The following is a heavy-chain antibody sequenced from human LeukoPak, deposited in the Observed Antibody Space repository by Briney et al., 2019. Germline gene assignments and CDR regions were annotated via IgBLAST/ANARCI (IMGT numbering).Heavy chain of an antibody. Sequence: TGGSLRLSCAASGFTFSSYWMSWVRQAPGKGLKWVANIKQDGSEKYYVDSVKGRFTISRDNAKNSLYLQMNSLRAEDTAVYYCAELGITMIGGVWGKGTTVTISS. CDR2: IKQDGSEK. CDR3: AELGITMIGGV. V-gene: IGHV3-7*01. J-gene: IGHJ6*04. CDR1: GFTFSSYW. D-gene: IGHD3-10*02.